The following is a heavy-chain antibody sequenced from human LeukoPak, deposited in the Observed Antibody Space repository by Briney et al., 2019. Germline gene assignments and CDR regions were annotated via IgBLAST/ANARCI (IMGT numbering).Heavy chain of an antibody. V-gene: IGHV3-23*01. D-gene: IGHD4-11*01. CDR1: GFTFSNYG. CDR2: LSSSGGST. J-gene: IGHJ4*02. CDR3: VRLYDDYTNGHFDS. Sequence: GGSLRLSCAASGFTFSNYGMNWVRQAPGKGLEWVSALSSSGGSTYYADSAKGRFTISRHNAKNSLYLQLNSLRAEDTAVYYCVRLYDDYTNGHFDSWGQGTLVTVSS.